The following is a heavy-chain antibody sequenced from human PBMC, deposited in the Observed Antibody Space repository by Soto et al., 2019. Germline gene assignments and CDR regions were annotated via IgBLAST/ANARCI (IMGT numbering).Heavy chain of an antibody. D-gene: IGHD2-21*01. CDR1: GFTFSTYS. Sequence: QVQLVESGGGVVQPGRSLRLSCTASGFTFSTYSMHWVRQAPGKGLEWVAVISHDGSNKYYADSVKGRFTISRDNSKNRLYLQMNSLRAEDTAVYFCAHVPLNLWLRGIGNWGQGTLVTVSS. J-gene: IGHJ4*02. CDR2: ISHDGSNK. V-gene: IGHV3-30*03. CDR3: AHVPLNLWLRGIGN.